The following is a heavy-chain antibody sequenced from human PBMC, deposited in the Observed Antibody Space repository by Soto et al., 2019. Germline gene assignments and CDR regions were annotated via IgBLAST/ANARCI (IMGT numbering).Heavy chain of an antibody. Sequence: QVQLVQSGAEMKKPGASVKLSCKASGYTFTTYGITWVRQAPGQGLEWMGWISAYNGNTHYAQKLQGRVTMTTDTTTSTAYVELRSLRSDDTAVYYCAIEPFPSTYDSFDYLGQGTLVTVSS. CDR2: ISAYNGNT. V-gene: IGHV1-18*04. D-gene: IGHD5-12*01. CDR1: GYTFTTYG. J-gene: IGHJ4*02. CDR3: AIEPFPSTYDSFDY.